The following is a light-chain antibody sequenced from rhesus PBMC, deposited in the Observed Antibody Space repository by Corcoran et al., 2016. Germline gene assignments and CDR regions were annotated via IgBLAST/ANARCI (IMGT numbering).Light chain of an antibody. CDR3: QQRNTYPRT. V-gene: IGKV1-33*01. CDR1: QGISDA. Sequence: DIHMTQSPSSLSASLGDTVTITCRASQGISDALAWYQKKPGQSPKLLIYGVSTLQIGVPSRFSGSGSGTDFTLTISSLQPEDFAVYYCQQRNTYPRTFGGGTKVEIK. CDR2: GVS. J-gene: IGKJ4*01.